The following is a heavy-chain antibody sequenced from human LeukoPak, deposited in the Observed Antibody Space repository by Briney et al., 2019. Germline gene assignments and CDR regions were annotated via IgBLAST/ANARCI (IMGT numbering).Heavy chain of an antibody. Sequence: NPSETLSLTCTVSGGSISSYYWSWLRQPPGKGLEWIGYIYYSGSTNYNPSLKSRVTISVDTSKNQFSLKLSSVTAADTAVYYCARRLYCSGGSCPIPYYYYYMDVWGKGTTVTVSS. CDR1: GGSISSYY. D-gene: IGHD2-15*01. CDR3: ARRLYCSGGSCPIPYYYYYMDV. CDR2: IYYSGST. J-gene: IGHJ6*03. V-gene: IGHV4-59*01.